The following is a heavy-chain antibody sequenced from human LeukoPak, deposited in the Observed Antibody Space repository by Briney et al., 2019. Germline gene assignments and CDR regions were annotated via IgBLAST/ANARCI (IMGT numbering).Heavy chain of an antibody. CDR1: GFTFSSYA. CDR2: ISYDGSNK. D-gene: IGHD3-3*01. CDR3: AREICDTAFDY. Sequence: GRSLRLSCAASGFTFSSYAMHWVRQAPGKGLEWVAVISYDGSNKYYADSVKGRFTISRDNSKNTLYLQMNSLRAEDTAVYYCAREICDTAFDYWGQGTLVTVSS. V-gene: IGHV3-30-3*01. J-gene: IGHJ4*02.